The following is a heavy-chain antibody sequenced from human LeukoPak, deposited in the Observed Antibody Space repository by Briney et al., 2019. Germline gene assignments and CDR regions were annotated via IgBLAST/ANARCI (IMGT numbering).Heavy chain of an antibody. CDR1: GNSFSNYA. Sequence: GASVKVSCKTSGNSFSNYAISWVRQAPGQGLGWMGGIIPFFGTANYAQKFQGRVTITADKSTSTAYMELSSLRSEDTAVYYCAREMGVYYFDYWGQGTLVTVSS. V-gene: IGHV1-69*06. J-gene: IGHJ4*02. CDR2: IIPFFGTA. CDR3: AREMGVYYFDY. D-gene: IGHD2-8*01.